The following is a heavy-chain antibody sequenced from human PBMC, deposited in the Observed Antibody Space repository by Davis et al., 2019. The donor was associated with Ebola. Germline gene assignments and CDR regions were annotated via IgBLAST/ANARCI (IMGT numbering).Heavy chain of an antibody. CDR2: VYYSGST. J-gene: IGHJ5*02. CDR3: ARESLYCSNGVCFRGWFDP. V-gene: IGHV4-39*07. Sequence: PSETLSLTCTVSGASISGSSFYWAWIRQPPGQGLEWIGSVYYSGSTHYNPSLKSRLTILVDTSRNEFSLKLTSVTAADTAVYYCARESLYCSNGVCFRGWFDPWGQGTLVTVSS. D-gene: IGHD2-8*01. CDR1: GASISGSSFY.